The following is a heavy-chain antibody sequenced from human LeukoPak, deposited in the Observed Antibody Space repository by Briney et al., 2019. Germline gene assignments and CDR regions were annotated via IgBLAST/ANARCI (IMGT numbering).Heavy chain of an antibody. CDR3: ARGGSIRGSYFEYFQH. J-gene: IGHJ1*01. Sequence: GGSLRLSCAASGFTFSSYSMNWVRQAPGKGLEWVSVIYSGGSTYYADSVKGRFTISRDNSKNTLYLQMNSLRAEDTAVYYCARGGSIRGSYFEYFQHWGQGTLVTVSS. D-gene: IGHD1-26*01. CDR2: IYSGGST. CDR1: GFTFSSYS. V-gene: IGHV3-66*01.